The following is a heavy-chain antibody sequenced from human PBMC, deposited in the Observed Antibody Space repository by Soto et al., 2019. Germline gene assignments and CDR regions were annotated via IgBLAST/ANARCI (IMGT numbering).Heavy chain of an antibody. J-gene: IGHJ4*02. Sequence: EVQLLESGGGLVQPGGSLRRSFAASGFTFIRYAMSWVRQAPGKGLEWVSTINGSCGSTYYADYGKGRFTISRDNSNNTLYLQMNSLIAEDTAVSYCARTQGRYFAYWGQGTMVTVSS. V-gene: IGHV3-23*01. CDR2: INGSCGST. D-gene: IGHD3-16*01. CDR3: ARTQGRYFAY. CDR1: GFTFIRYA.